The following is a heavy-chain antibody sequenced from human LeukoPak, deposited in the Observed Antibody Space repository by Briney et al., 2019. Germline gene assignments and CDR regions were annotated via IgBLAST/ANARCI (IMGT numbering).Heavy chain of an antibody. CDR2: ISHSGST. CDR3: AGPDTAAGFDY. J-gene: IGHJ4*02. CDR1: GYSISSGYY. V-gene: IGHV4-38-2*02. D-gene: IGHD6-13*01. Sequence: SETLSLTCTVSGYSISSGYYWSWIRQPPGKGLEWIGSISHSGSTSYYPSLKSRVTISVDTSKNQFSLKLSSVTAADTAVYYCAGPDTAAGFDYWGQGTLVTVSS.